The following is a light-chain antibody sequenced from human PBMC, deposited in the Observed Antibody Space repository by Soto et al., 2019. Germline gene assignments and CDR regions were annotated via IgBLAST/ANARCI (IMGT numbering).Light chain of an antibody. CDR3: QQYYSIPLT. J-gene: IGKJ1*01. CDR1: QSVLYDSNDKNY. Sequence: DIVMTQSPDSLAVSLGEVAAINCKSSQSVLYDSNDKNYLAWYQQKPGQPPKLLIYWASTRESGVPDRFSGSGSGKDFTLTISSLQAEDVAVYYCQQYYSIPLTFGQGTKVEIK. CDR2: WAS. V-gene: IGKV4-1*01.